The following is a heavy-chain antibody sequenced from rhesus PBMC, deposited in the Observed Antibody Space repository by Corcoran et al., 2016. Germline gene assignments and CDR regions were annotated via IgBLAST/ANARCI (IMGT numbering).Heavy chain of an antibody. D-gene: IGHD3-22*01. J-gene: IGHJ6*01. CDR1: GFTFSNDW. V-gene: IGHV4S11*01. CDR3: ARGPGVIGLDS. Sequence: VQLVESGGGLVQPGGSLRLSCAASGFTFSNDWLSWFRPAPGKGLGGIGYIYGSGSSTNYNPSLKSRVTLSVDTSKNQLSLKLSSVTAADTAVYYCARGPGVIGLDSWGQGVVVTVSS. CDR2: IYGSGSST.